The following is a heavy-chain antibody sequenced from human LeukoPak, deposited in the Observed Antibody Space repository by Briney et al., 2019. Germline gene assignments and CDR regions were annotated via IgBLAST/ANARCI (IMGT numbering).Heavy chain of an antibody. CDR3: ARVSFGLRFLEWSASNYYYMDV. CDR2: ISSSSSTI. D-gene: IGHD3-3*01. V-gene: IGHV3-48*04. CDR1: GFTFSSYS. Sequence: PGGSLRLSCAASGFTFSSYSMNWVRQAPGKGLEWVSYISSSSSTIYYADSVKGRFTISRDNAKNSLYLQMNSLRAEDTAVYYCARVSFGLRFLEWSASNYYYMDVWGKGTTVTVSS. J-gene: IGHJ6*03.